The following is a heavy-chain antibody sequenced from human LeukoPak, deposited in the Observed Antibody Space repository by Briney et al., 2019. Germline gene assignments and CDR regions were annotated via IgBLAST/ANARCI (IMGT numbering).Heavy chain of an antibody. CDR1: GGSISSSSYY. Sequence: SETLSLTCTVFGGSISSSSYYWGWIRQPPGKGLEWIGTIYFSGSTYYNPSLKSRVTISVDTSKNQFSLKLSSVTAADTAVYYCARGPSRQWLGYWGQGTLVTVSS. D-gene: IGHD6-19*01. CDR2: IYFSGST. J-gene: IGHJ4*02. V-gene: IGHV4-39*07. CDR3: ARGPSRQWLGY.